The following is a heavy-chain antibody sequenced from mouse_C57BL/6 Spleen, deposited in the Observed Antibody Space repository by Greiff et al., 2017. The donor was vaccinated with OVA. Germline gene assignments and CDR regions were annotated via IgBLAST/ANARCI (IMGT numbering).Heavy chain of an antibody. D-gene: IGHD2-4*01. Sequence: QVQLKESGPELVKPGASVKISCKASGYAFSSSWMNWVKQRPGKGLEWIGRIYPGDGDTNYNGKFKGKATLTADKSSSTAYMRLSSLTSEDSAVYCCERGVDYDWFAYWGQGTLVTVSA. CDR2: IYPGDGDT. CDR3: ERGVDYDWFAY. V-gene: IGHV1-82*01. J-gene: IGHJ3*01. CDR1: GYAFSSSW.